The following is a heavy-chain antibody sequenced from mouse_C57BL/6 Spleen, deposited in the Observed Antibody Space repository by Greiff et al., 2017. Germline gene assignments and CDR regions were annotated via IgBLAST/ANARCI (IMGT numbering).Heavy chain of an antibody. J-gene: IGHJ1*03. V-gene: IGHV1-15*01. Sequence: QVQLQQSGAELVRPGASVTLSCKASGYTFTDYEMHWVKQTPVHGLEWIGAIDPETGGTAYNQKFKGKAILTADKSSSTAYMELRSLTSEDSAVYYCTYYLGFLYWYFDVWGTGTTVTVSS. CDR2: IDPETGGT. D-gene: IGHD5-5*01. CDR1: GYTFTDYE. CDR3: TYYLGFLYWYFDV.